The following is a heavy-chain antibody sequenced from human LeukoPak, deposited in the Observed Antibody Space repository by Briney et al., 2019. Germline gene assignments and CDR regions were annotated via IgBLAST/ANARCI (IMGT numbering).Heavy chain of an antibody. CDR1: GGSISTYY. CDR2: IYTSGST. CDR3: ARVTEGDSGDYFDY. V-gene: IGHV4-4*08. D-gene: IGHD2-21*02. J-gene: IGHJ4*02. Sequence: SETLSLTCTVSGGSISTYYWTWIRQPPGKGLEWIWNIYTSGSTNYIPSLKSRVTISVGTSKNHFSLRLRSVTAADAAVYYCARVTEGDSGDYFDYWGQGTLVTVSS.